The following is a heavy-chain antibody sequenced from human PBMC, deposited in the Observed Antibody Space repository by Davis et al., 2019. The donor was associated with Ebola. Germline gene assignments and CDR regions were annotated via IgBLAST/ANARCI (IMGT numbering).Heavy chain of an antibody. V-gene: IGHV3-74*01. CDR1: GFTFSSYA. Sequence: GESLKISCAASGFTFSSYAMHWVRQAPGKGLVWVSRINSDGSSTSYADSVKGRFTISRDNAKNTLYLQMNSLRAEDTAVYYCATEGFDYWGQGTLVTVSS. J-gene: IGHJ4*02. CDR3: ATEGFDY. CDR2: INSDGSST.